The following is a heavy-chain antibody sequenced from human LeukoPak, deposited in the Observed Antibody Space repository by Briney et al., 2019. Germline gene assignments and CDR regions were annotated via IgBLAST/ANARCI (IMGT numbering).Heavy chain of an antibody. V-gene: IGHV4-61*02. CDR3: ARDFYCSGASRWNDAFYN. J-gene: IGHJ3*02. D-gene: IGHD1-26*01. Sequence: PSETLSLTCTVSGGSFSSGDYSWNWIRQPAGQGLEWIGRIYTSGSTNYNPSLKSRVTMSVDTSKNQFSLKLSSVTAADTAVDYCARDFYCSGASRWNDAFYNWGQGTMVTVSS. CDR2: IYTSGST. CDR1: GGSFSSGDYS.